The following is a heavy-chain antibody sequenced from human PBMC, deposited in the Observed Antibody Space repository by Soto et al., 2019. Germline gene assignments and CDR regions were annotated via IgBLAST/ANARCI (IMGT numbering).Heavy chain of an antibody. Sequence: SSVKVSCKASGGTFSSYAISWVRQAPGQGLEWMGGIIPIFGTANYAQKFQGRVTITADESTSTAYMELSSLRSEDTAVYYCARVDGYNYGNWFDPWGQGTLVTVSS. CDR2: IIPIFGTA. V-gene: IGHV1-69*13. D-gene: IGHD5-12*01. CDR1: GGTFSSYA. J-gene: IGHJ5*02. CDR3: ARVDGYNYGNWFDP.